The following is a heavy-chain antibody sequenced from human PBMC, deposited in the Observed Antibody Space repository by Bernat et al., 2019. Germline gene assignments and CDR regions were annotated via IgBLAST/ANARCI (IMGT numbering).Heavy chain of an antibody. V-gene: IGHV3-30*07. CDR1: GFTFSSYA. Sequence: QVQLVESGGGVVQPGRSLRLSCAASGFTFSSYAMHWVRQAPGKGLEWVAVISYDGSNKYYADSVKGRFTISRDNSKNTLYLQMNSLRAEDTAVYYCARGVSSAIFGVTGDAFDIWGQGTMVTVSS. J-gene: IGHJ3*02. CDR2: ISYDGSNK. CDR3: ARGVSSAIFGVTGDAFDI. D-gene: IGHD3-3*01.